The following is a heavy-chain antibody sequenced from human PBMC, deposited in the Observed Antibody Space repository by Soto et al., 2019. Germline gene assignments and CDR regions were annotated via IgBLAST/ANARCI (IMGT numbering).Heavy chain of an antibody. J-gene: IGHJ4*02. CDR3: ARGRVLRFLEWLPSSSY. D-gene: IGHD3-3*01. V-gene: IGHV1-2*02. CDR2: INPNSGGT. Sequence: ASVKVSGKASGYTFTGYYMHWVRQAPGQGLEWMGWINPNSGGTNYAQKFQGRVTMTRDTSISTAYMELSRLRSDDTAVYYCARGRVLRFLEWLPSSSYWGQGTLVTVS. CDR1: GYTFTGYY.